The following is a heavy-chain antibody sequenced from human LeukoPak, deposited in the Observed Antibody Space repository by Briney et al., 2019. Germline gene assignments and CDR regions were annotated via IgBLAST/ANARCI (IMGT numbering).Heavy chain of an antibody. Sequence: SETLSLTCTVSGGSISSGDYYWSWIRQPPGKGLEWIGYIYYSGSTYYNPSLKSRVTISVDTSKNQFSLKLSSMTAADTAVYYCARQATVTTSLFDYWGQGTLVTVSS. J-gene: IGHJ4*02. CDR1: GGSISSGDYY. V-gene: IGHV4-30-4*01. CDR3: ARQATVTTSLFDY. D-gene: IGHD4-17*01. CDR2: IYYSGST.